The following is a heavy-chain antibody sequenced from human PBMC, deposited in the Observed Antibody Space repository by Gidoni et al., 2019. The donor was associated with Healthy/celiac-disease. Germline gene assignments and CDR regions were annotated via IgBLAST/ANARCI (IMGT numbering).Heavy chain of an antibody. CDR2: INHSGST. CDR1: GGSFSGYY. J-gene: IGHJ4*02. Sequence: QVQLQQWGAGLLKPSETLSLTCAVYGGSFSGYYWSWIRQPPGKGLEWIGEINHSGSTNYNPSLKSRVTISVDTSKNQFSLKLSSVTAADTAVYYCARGRKRFLEWSIPPDYWGQGTLVTVSS. V-gene: IGHV4-34*01. D-gene: IGHD3-3*01. CDR3: ARGRKRFLEWSIPPDY.